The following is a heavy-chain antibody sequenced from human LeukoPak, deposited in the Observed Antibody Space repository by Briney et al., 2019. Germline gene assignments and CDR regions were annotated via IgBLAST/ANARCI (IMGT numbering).Heavy chain of an antibody. D-gene: IGHD2-15*01. V-gene: IGHV1-2*02. Sequence: GASVKVSCKASGYTFTGYYMHWVRQAPGQGLEWMGWINPNSGGTNYAQKFQGRVTMTRDTSISTAYMELSRLRSDDTAVYYCARGLGCCSGGSCYDSWFDPWGQGTLVTVSS. CDR2: INPNSGGT. CDR1: GYTFTGYY. CDR3: ARGLGCCSGGSCYDSWFDP. J-gene: IGHJ5*02.